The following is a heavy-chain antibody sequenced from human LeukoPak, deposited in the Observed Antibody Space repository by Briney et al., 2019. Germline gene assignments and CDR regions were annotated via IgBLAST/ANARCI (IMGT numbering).Heavy chain of an antibody. D-gene: IGHD6-13*01. J-gene: IGHJ4*02. Sequence: SQTLSLTCTVSGGSINSGGYYWSWIHQHPGKGLEWIGYSYYSGNTYYNPSLKSPVTLSVDTSKNQFSLKVISVTAADTAVYYCARGLAANYFFDYWGQGTLVTVSS. CDR2: SYYSGNT. V-gene: IGHV4-31*02. CDR1: GGSINSGGYY. CDR3: ARGLAANYFFDY.